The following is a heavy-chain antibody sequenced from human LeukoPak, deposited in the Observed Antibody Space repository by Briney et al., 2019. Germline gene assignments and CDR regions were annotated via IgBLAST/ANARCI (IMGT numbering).Heavy chain of an antibody. D-gene: IGHD6-6*01. CDR2: INHSGST. Sequence: SETLSLSCAVYGGSFSGYYWSWIRQPPGKGLEWIGEINHSGSTNYNPSLKSRVTISVDTSKNQFSLKVSSVTAADTAVYYCARDPASRLNYFDSWGQGTLVSVS. CDR1: GGSFSGYY. J-gene: IGHJ4*02. CDR3: ARDPASRLNYFDS. V-gene: IGHV4-34*01.